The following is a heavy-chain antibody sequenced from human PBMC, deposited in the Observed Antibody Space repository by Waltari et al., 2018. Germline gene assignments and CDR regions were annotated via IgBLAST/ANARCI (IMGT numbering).Heavy chain of an antibody. V-gene: IGHV3-9*01. CDR1: GFTFDDYA. CDR3: AREMCGGDCYPDY. CDR2: ISWNSGSI. D-gene: IGHD2-21*01. Sequence: EVQLVESGGGLVQPGRSLRLSCAASGFTFDDYAMHWVRQAPGKGLEWVSGISWNSGSIGYADSVKGRFTISRDNAKNSLYLQMNSLRAEDTAVYYCAREMCGGDCYPDYWGQGTLVTVSS. J-gene: IGHJ4*02.